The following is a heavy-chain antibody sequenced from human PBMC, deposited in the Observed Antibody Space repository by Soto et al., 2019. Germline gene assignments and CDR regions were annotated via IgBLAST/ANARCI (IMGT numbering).Heavy chain of an antibody. V-gene: IGHV1-69*04. J-gene: IGHJ5*02. CDR1: GGTFSSYT. CDR3: AREITIFGVVIMQNRFDP. CDR2: IIPILGIA. D-gene: IGHD3-3*01. Sequence: SVKVSCKASGGTFSSYTISWVRQAPGQGLEWMGRIIPILGIANYAQKFQARVTITADKSTSTAYMELSSLRSEDTAVYYCAREITIFGVVIMQNRFDPWGQRTLVTVSS.